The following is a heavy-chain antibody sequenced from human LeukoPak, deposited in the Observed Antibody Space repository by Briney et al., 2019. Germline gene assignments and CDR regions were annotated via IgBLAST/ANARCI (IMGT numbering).Heavy chain of an antibody. CDR2: INPSGGST. CDR1: GYTFTSYY. V-gene: IGHV1-46*01. D-gene: IGHD3-3*01. CDR3: ARRVDFWSGYKENWFDP. J-gene: IGHJ5*02. Sequence: ASVKVSCKASGYTFTSYYMHWVRQAPGQGLEWMGIINPSGGSTSYAQKFQGRVTMTRDTSTSTVYMELSSLRSEDTAVYYCARRVDFWSGYKENWFDPWGQGTLVTVSS.